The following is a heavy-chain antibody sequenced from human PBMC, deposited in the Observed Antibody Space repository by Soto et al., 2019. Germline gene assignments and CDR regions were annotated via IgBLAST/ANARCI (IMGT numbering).Heavy chain of an antibody. CDR1: GGSFSGYY. Sequence: SETLSLTCAVYGGSFSGYYWSWIRQPPGKGLEWIGEINHSGSTNYNPSLKSRVTISVDTSKNQFSLKLSSVTAADTAVYYCARALAAAEGRRGTFDIWGQGXMVTVSS. V-gene: IGHV4-34*01. CDR3: ARALAAAEGRRGTFDI. J-gene: IGHJ3*02. D-gene: IGHD6-13*01. CDR2: INHSGST.